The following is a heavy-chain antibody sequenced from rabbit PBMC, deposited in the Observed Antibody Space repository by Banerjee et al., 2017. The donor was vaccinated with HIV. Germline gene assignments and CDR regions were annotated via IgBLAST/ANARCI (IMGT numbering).Heavy chain of an antibody. CDR3: ARELHSG. V-gene: IGHV1S40*01. D-gene: IGHD1-1*01. CDR1: GFSFSSSYW. J-gene: IGHJ2*01. CDR2: IDSASSGNT. Sequence: QSLEESGGDLVKPGASLTLTCTASGFSFSSSYWMCWVRQAPGKGLEWITCIDSASSGNTWYASWAKGRFTISKTSSTTVTLQMTSVTAADTATYFCARELHSGWGQGTLVTVS.